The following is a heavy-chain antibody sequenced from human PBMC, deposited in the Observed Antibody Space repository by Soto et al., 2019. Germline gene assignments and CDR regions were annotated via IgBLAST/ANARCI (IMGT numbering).Heavy chain of an antibody. CDR2: INPHTGGT. Sequence: ASVKVSCNASGYTFNRDYIHWVRQAPGPGLEWLGWINPHTGGTSYAQKFQGRVTMTSDTSVSTASVELSRLRSDDTAVNYCARGSQMDITPNYYFMDVWGQATTVTV. CDR3: ARGSQMDITPNYYFMDV. CDR1: GYTFNRDY. J-gene: IGHJ6*01. V-gene: IGHV1-2*02. D-gene: IGHD3-22*01.